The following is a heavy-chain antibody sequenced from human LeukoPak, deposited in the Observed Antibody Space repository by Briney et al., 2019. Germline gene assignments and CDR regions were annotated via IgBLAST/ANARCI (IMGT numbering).Heavy chain of an antibody. V-gene: IGHV4-59*12. Sequence: SETLSLTCTVSGGSISSYYWSWIRQPPGKGLEWIGYIYYSGTTNYNPSLKSRVTISVDTSKNQFSLKLSSLTAADTAVYYCARVISNYYFDYWGQGTLVTVSS. CDR1: GGSISSYY. D-gene: IGHD4-4*01. J-gene: IGHJ4*02. CDR3: ARVISNYYFDY. CDR2: IYYSGTT.